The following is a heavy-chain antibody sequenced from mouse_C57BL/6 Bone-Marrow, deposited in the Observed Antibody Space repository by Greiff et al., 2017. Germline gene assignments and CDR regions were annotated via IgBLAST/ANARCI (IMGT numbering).Heavy chain of an antibody. CDR1: YTFSRRVH. CDR2: GQGLEWIG. V-gene: IGHV1-87*01. J-gene: IGHJ4*01. D-gene: IGHD2-5*01. Sequence: VQLQQSGPELARPWASVKISCQAFYTFSRRVHFAIRDTNYWMQWVKQRPGQGLEWIGAIYPGNGDTSYNQKFKGQSTLTAVKSSSTAYMQLFILTSEDSAVYYCAYSYSNPYYYAMDYWGQGTSVTVSS. CDR3: SEDSAVYYCAYSYSNPYYYAMDY.